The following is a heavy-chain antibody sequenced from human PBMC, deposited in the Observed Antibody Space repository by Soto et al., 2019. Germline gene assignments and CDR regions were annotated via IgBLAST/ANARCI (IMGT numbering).Heavy chain of an antibody. CDR2: ISGSGGST. CDR3: ARDHYYDSSGYYPPHFDY. D-gene: IGHD3-22*01. Sequence: PGGSLRLSCAASGFTFSSYAMSWVRQAPGKGLEWVSAISGSGGSTYYADSVKGRFTISRDNSKNTLYLQMGSLRAEDMAVYYCARDHYYDSSGYYPPHFDYWGQGTLVTVSS. V-gene: IGHV3-23*01. CDR1: GFTFSSYA. J-gene: IGHJ4*02.